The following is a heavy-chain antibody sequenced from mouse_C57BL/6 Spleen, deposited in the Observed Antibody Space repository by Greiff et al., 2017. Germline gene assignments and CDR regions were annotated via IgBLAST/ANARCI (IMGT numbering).Heavy chain of an antibody. CDR2: IYPRSGNT. Sequence: QVQLQHSGAELARPGASVKLSCKASGYTFTSYGISWVKQRTGQGLEWIGEIYPRSGNTYYNEKFKGKATLTADKSSSTAYMELRSLTSEDSAVYFCARWDGNYWLDYWGQGTSVTVSS. CDR1: GYTFTSYG. D-gene: IGHD2-1*01. J-gene: IGHJ4*01. V-gene: IGHV1-81*01. CDR3: ARWDGNYWLDY.